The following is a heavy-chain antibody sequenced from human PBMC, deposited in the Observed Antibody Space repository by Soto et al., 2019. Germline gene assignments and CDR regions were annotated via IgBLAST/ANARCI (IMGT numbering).Heavy chain of an antibody. Sequence: EVQLLESGGGLVQPGGSLRLCYAASGFTFSSYAMRWVRQAPGKGLEWVSAISGSGGSTYYADSVKGRFTISRDNSKNTVYLQMNSLRGEDTAVYYCARRGSGSYYDYWGQGTLVTVSS. CDR3: ARRGSGSYYDY. CDR2: ISGSGGST. D-gene: IGHD1-26*01. J-gene: IGHJ4*02. V-gene: IGHV3-23*01. CDR1: GFTFSSYA.